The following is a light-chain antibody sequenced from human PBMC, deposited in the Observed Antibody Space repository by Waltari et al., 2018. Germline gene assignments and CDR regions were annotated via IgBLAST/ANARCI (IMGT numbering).Light chain of an antibody. CDR3: QQSYSTPRT. CDR2: ATS. J-gene: IGKJ1*01. CDR1: QSISSY. Sequence: DIQMTQSPSSLSASVGDRVTIPCRASQSISSYLNWYQQKPGKAPNLLIYATSSLQSGVPSRFSGSGSGTDFTLTISSLQPEDFATYYCQQSYSTPRTFGQGTKVEIK. V-gene: IGKV1-39*01.